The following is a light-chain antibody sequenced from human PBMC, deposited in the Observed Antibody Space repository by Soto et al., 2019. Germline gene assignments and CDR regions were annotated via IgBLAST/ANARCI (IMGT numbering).Light chain of an antibody. CDR1: QDIGSW. J-gene: IGKJ5*01. Sequence: DIQMTQSPSSVSASVGDRVTITCRASQDIGSWLAWYQQKPGKAPKLLIYAASSLPSGVPSRFSGGGSGTDFTLTISSLQPEDFATYYCQQANSFPITFGQGTRLDIK. CDR2: AAS. CDR3: QQANSFPIT. V-gene: IGKV1-12*01.